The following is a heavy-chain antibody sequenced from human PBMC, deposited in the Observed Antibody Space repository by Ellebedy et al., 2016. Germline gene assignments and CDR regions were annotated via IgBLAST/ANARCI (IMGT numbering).Heavy chain of an antibody. V-gene: IGHV3-7*01. CDR3: ARRGAIGVDIWYYYMDV. D-gene: IGHD2-2*01. CDR2: IKQDGGET. CDR1: GFTFSSYA. J-gene: IGHJ6*03. Sequence: GESLKISXAASGFTFSSYAMHWVRQAPGKGLEWVANIKQDGGETYYVDSVQGRFTISRDNAKKSLFLQMNSLRAEDTAVYYCARRGAIGVDIWYYYMDVWGKGTTVTVAS.